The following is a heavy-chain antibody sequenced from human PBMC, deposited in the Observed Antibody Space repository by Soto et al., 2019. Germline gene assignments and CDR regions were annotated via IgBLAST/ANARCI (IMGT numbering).Heavy chain of an antibody. Sequence: GASVKVSCKASGYTFTSYYMHWVRQAPGQGLEWMGIINPSGGSTSYAQKFQGRVTMTRDTSTSTVYMELSSLRSDDTAVYYCARDRYSYGWDYYYYYGMDVWGQGTTVTVSS. V-gene: IGHV1-46*01. CDR2: INPSGGST. CDR1: GYTFTSYY. D-gene: IGHD5-18*01. J-gene: IGHJ6*02. CDR3: ARDRYSYGWDYYYYYGMDV.